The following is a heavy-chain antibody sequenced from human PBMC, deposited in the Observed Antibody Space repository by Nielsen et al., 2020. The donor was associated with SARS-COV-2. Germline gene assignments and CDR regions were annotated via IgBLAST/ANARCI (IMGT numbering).Heavy chain of an antibody. V-gene: IGHV1-46*01. Sequence: GGSLRLSCAASGFTFSSYGMHWVRQAPGQGLEWMGIINPSGGSTSYAQKFQGRVTMTRDTSTSTVYMELSSLRSEDTAVYYCARDLGEERYYYYYMDVWGKGTTVTVSS. J-gene: IGHJ6*03. CDR2: INPSGGST. D-gene: IGHD3-10*01. CDR3: ARDLGEERYYYYYMDV. CDR1: GFTFSSYG.